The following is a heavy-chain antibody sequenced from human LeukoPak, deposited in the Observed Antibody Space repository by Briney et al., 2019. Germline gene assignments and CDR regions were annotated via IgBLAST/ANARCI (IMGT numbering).Heavy chain of an antibody. J-gene: IGHJ4*02. CDR2: INHSGST. V-gene: IGHV4-34*01. CDR1: GGSFSGYY. CDR3: ARRPPSYSDNSGTYYLGGFDY. Sequence: PSETLSLTCAVYGGSFSGYYWSWIRQPPGKGLEWIGEINHSGSTNYNPSLKSRVTISVDTSKNQFSLNLNSVTAADTAVYYCARRPPSYSDNSGTYYLGGFDYWGQGTLVTVSS. D-gene: IGHD3-10*01.